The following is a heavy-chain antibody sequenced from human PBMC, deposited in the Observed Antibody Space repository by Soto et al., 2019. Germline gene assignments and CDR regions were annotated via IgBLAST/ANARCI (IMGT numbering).Heavy chain of an antibody. CDR2: IIPIFGTA. CDR1: GGTFSSYA. V-gene: IGHV1-69*13. J-gene: IGHJ3*02. D-gene: IGHD3-22*01. CDR3: AREGGVYYYDSSGYGSGAFDI. Sequence: SVKVSCKASGGTFSSYAISWVRQAPGQGLEWMGGIIPIFGTANYAQKLQGRVRITADESTSTAYMELSSLRSVDTAVYYCAREGGVYYYDSSGYGSGAFDIWGQGTMVTVSS.